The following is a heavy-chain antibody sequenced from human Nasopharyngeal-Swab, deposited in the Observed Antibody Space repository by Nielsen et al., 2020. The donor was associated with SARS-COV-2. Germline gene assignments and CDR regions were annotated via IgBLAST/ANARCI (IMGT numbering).Heavy chain of an antibody. Sequence: GGSLRLSCTASGFTFSSYAMNWVRQAPGKGLEWVSTINYNSGITYSANSARGRFTIFRDNYENALFLQMNSLMAEDTAMYFCAKGMDSSGFHGFDIWGQGTMVTVSS. D-gene: IGHD6-19*01. V-gene: IGHV3-23*01. CDR1: GFTFSSYA. J-gene: IGHJ3*02. CDR3: AKGMDSSGFHGFDI. CDR2: INYNSGIT.